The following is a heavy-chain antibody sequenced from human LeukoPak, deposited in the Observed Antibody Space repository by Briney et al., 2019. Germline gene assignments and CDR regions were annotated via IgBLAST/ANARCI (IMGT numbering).Heavy chain of an antibody. D-gene: IGHD3-22*01. J-gene: IGHJ4*02. CDR3: ARRLYDRNAYYSIDS. V-gene: IGHV4-59*08. CDR2: IYYSGST. CDR1: GGSIVSSY. Sequence: PSETLSLTCSVSGGSIVSSYGIWIRQAPGKGLEWVGQIYYSGSTEYNASLKSRVTISLDMPKNQFSLRLTSVTAADTAFYYCARRLYDRNAYYSIDSWGQGVLVTVSS.